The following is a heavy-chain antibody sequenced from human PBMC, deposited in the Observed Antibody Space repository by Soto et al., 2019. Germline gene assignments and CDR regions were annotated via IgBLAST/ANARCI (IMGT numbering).Heavy chain of an antibody. CDR1: GGTFSSYA. J-gene: IGHJ6*02. CDR2: IIPIFGIA. D-gene: IGHD3-3*01. V-gene: IGHV1-69*01. CDR3: ARDLGYYDFMYGMDV. Sequence: QVQLVQSGAEVKKPGSSVKVSCKASGGTFSSYAISWVRQAPGQGLEWMGGIIPIFGIANYAQKFQGRVTTTAAESTSTAYMELRSLRSEDTAVYYCARDLGYYDFMYGMDVWGQGTTVTVSS.